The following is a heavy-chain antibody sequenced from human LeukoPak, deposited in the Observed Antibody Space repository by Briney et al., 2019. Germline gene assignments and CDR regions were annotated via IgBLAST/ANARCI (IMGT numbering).Heavy chain of an antibody. J-gene: IGHJ6*02. V-gene: IGHV1-69*05. D-gene: IGHD3-10*01. CDR2: IIPIFGTA. Sequence: SVKVSCKASGGTFSSYAISWVRQAPGQGLEWMGGIIPIFGTANYAQKLQGRVTMTTDTSTSTAYMELRSLRSDDTAVYYCARGWFGELFPGQFYYYGMDVWGQGTTVTVSS. CDR1: GGTFSSYA. CDR3: ARGWFGELFPGQFYYYGMDV.